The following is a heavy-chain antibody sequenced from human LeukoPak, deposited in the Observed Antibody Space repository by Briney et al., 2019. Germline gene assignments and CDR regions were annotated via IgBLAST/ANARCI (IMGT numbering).Heavy chain of an antibody. CDR2: IWHDGSEK. CDR1: GFTFSSYG. Sequence: GGSLRLSCAASGFTFSSYGMHWVRQAPGKGLEWVAVIWHDGSEKYYADSVKGRFTISRDNSKNTLYLQMNSLRVEDTAVYYCARDRSVTIFGVVKRYYYYMDVWGKGTTVTVSS. V-gene: IGHV3-33*01. CDR3: ARDRSVTIFGVVKRYYYYMDV. J-gene: IGHJ6*03. D-gene: IGHD3-3*01.